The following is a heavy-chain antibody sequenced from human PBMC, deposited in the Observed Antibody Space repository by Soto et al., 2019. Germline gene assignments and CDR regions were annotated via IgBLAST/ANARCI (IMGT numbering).Heavy chain of an antibody. V-gene: IGHV4-38-2*02. D-gene: IGHD2-15*01. CDR3: AREYNCSGGSCYWAPDY. Sequence: SETLSLTCTVSGYSISSGYYWGWIRQPPGKGLEWIGSIYHSGSTYYNPSLKSRVTISVDTSKNQFSLKLSSVTAADTAVYYCAREYNCSGGSCYWAPDYWGQGTLVTVSS. J-gene: IGHJ4*02. CDR2: IYHSGST. CDR1: GYSISSGYY.